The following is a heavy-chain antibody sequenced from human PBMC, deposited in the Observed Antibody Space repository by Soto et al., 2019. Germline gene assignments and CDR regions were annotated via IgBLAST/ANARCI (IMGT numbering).Heavy chain of an antibody. CDR1: GGTFSSYA. CDR3: ARELAVAGRGAFDI. CDR2: IIPIFGTA. V-gene: IGHV1-69*06. J-gene: IGHJ3*02. D-gene: IGHD6-19*01. Sequence: QVQLVQSGAEVKKPGSSVKVSCKASGGTFSSYAISWVRQAPGQGHEWMGGIIPIFGTANYAQKFQGRVTITADKSTSTAYMELSSLRSEDTAVYYCARELAVAGRGAFDIWGQGTMVTVSS.